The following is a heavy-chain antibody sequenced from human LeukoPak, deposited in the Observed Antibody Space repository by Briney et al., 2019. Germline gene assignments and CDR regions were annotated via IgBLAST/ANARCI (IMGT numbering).Heavy chain of an antibody. J-gene: IGHJ4*02. V-gene: IGHV3-30*04. Sequence: GGSLXLSCAASGFTFSSYAMRWVRQAPGKGLEWVAVISYDGSNKYYADSVKGRFTISRDNSKNTLYLQMNSLRAEDTAVYYCARTLATIVDWGQGTLVTVSS. CDR1: GFTFSSYA. CDR2: ISYDGSNK. CDR3: ARTLATIVD. D-gene: IGHD5-24*01.